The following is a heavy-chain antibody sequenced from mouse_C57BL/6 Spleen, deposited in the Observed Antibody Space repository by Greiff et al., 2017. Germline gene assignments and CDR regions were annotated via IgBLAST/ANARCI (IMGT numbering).Heavy chain of an antibody. J-gene: IGHJ2*01. D-gene: IGHD1-1*01. CDR2: INYDGSST. CDR3: ARGLRSYDY. V-gene: IGHV5-16*01. CDR1: GFTFSDYY. Sequence: EVKVVESEGGLVQPGSSMKLSCTASGFTFSDYYMAWVRQVPEKGLEWVANINYDGSSTYYLDSLKNRFIISRDNAKNILYLQMSSQKSEDTATYYCARGLRSYDYWGQGTTLTVSS.